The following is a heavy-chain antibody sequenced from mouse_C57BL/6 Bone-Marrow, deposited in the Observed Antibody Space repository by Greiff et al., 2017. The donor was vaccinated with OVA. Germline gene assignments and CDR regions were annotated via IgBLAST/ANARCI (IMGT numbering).Heavy chain of an antibody. CDR2: ISSGGSYT. CDR3: ARHLDY. Sequence: EVQLQQSGGDLVKPGGSLKLSCAASGFTFSSYGMSWVRQTPDKRLEWVATISSGGSYTYYPDSVKGRFTISRDNAKNTLYMQMSSLKSEDTATYYCARHLDYWGQGTTLTVSS. V-gene: IGHV5-6*01. J-gene: IGHJ2*01. CDR1: GFTFSSYG.